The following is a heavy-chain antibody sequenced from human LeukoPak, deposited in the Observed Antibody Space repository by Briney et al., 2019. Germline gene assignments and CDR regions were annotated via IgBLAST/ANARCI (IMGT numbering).Heavy chain of an antibody. V-gene: IGHV7-4-1*02. J-gene: IGHJ5*02. D-gene: IGHD4-17*01. CDR1: GYTFTGYY. Sequence: ASVKVSCKASGYTFTGYYMHWVRQAPGQGLEWMGWINTNTGNPTYAQGFTGRFVFSLDTSVSTAYLQISSLKAEDTAVYYCARDEGDYGDYSWFDPWGQGTLVTVSS. CDR2: INTNTGNP. CDR3: ARDEGDYGDYSWFDP.